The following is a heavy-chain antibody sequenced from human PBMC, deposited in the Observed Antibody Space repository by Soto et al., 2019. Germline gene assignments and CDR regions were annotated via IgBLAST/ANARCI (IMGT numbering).Heavy chain of an antibody. CDR2: IWYDGSNK. CDR3: ARDHLAAVAVPYYYYGMDV. V-gene: IGHV3-33*01. CDR1: GFTFSSYG. D-gene: IGHD6-19*01. Sequence: QVQLVESGGGVVQPGRSLRLSCAASGFTFSSYGMHWVRQAPGKGLEWVAVIWYDGSNKYYADSVKGRFTISRDNSKNTLYLQMNSLRAEDTAVYYCARDHLAAVAVPYYYYGMDVWGQGTTVTVSS. J-gene: IGHJ6*02.